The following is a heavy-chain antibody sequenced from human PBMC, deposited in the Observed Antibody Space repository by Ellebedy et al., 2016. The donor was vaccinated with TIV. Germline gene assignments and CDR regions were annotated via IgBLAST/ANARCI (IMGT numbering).Heavy chain of an antibody. J-gene: IGHJ4*02. D-gene: IGHD3-22*01. CDR2: INPSGGST. CDR1: GYTFTSYY. Sequence: ASVKVSCXASGYTFTSYYMHWVRQAPGQGLEWMGIINPSGGSTSYAQKFQGRVTMTRDTSTSTVYMELSSLRSEDTAVYYCARDWDYYDSSGLFDYWGQGTLVTVSS. CDR3: ARDWDYYDSSGLFDY. V-gene: IGHV1-46*01.